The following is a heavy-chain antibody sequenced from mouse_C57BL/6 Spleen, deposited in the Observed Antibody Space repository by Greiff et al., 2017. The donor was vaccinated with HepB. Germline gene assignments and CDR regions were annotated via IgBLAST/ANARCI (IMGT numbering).Heavy chain of an antibody. CDR3: ASDYGYDRFAY. CDR2: ISYDGSN. D-gene: IGHD2-2*01. V-gene: IGHV3-6*01. CDR1: GYSITSGYY. Sequence: EVQLQESGPGLVKPSQSLSLTCSVTGYSITSGYYWNWIRQFPGNKLEWMGYISYDGSNNYNPSLKNRISITRDTSKNQFFLKLNSVTTEDTATYYCASDYGYDRFAYWGQGTLVTVSA. J-gene: IGHJ3*01.